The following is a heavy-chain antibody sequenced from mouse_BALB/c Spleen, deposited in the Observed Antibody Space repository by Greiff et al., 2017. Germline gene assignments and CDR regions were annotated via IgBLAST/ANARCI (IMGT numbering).Heavy chain of an antibody. J-gene: IGHJ2*01. CDR2: INPSNGRT. CDR1: GYTFTSYW. V-gene: IGHV1S81*02. D-gene: IGHD2-4*01. Sequence: QVQLQQPGAELVKPGASVKLSCKASGYTFTSYWMHWVKQRPGQGLEWIGEINPSNGRTNYNEKFKSKATLTVDKSSSTAYMQLSSLTSEDSAVYYCARGMITDYFDYWGQGTTLTVSS. CDR3: ARGMITDYFDY.